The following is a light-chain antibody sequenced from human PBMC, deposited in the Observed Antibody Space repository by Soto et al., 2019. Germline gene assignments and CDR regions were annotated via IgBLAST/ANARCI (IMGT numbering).Light chain of an antibody. Sequence: DIVMTQSPATLSLSPGERATLSCRASQSFSSSHLSWYQQKPGQAPRLLIYGVFIRATGVPARFSGSGSGTDFTLTISSLQPEDFAVYYCEQDYNLPKTFGGGTKVEIK. J-gene: IGKJ4*01. CDR2: GVF. CDR1: QSFSSSH. V-gene: IGKV3D-7*01. CDR3: EQDYNLPKT.